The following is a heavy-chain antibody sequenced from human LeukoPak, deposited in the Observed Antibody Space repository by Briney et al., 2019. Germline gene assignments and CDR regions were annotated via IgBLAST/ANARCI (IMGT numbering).Heavy chain of an antibody. Sequence: SGGSLRLSCAASGFTVSSNYMSWVRQAPGKVLEWVSVIYSGGSTYYADSVKGRFTISRDNSKNTLYLQMNSLRAEDTAVYYCARDQEGDPGGAFDIWGQGTMVTVSS. D-gene: IGHD3-16*01. CDR2: IYSGGST. J-gene: IGHJ3*02. CDR3: ARDQEGDPGGAFDI. V-gene: IGHV3-66*01. CDR1: GFTVSSNY.